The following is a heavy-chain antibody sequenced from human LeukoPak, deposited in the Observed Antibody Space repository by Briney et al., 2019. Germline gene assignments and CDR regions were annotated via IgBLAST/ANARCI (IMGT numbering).Heavy chain of an antibody. V-gene: IGHV4-34*01. CDR2: INHSGST. Sequence: PSETLSLTCAVYGGSFSGYYWSWIRQPPGKGLEWIGEINHSGSTNYNPSLKSRVTISVDTSKNQFSLKLSSVTAAGTAVYYCAREEALGSGSFDYWGQGTLVTVSS. D-gene: IGHD1-26*01. CDR3: AREEALGSGSFDY. CDR1: GGSFSGYY. J-gene: IGHJ4*02.